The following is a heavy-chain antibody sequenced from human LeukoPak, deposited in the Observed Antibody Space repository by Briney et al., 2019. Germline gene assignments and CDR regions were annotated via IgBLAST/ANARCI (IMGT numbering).Heavy chain of an antibody. CDR1: GFTFSTYA. CDR3: ARGDYYDL. Sequence: GGSLRLSCAASGFTFSTYAMTWVRQAPGKGLEWVSAIGSGSGSNTFYADSVKGRFTISRDNSKNTLYLQMNSLRAEDTAVYYCARGDYYDLWGQGTLVTVSS. V-gene: IGHV3-23*01. J-gene: IGHJ4*02. CDR2: IGSGSGSNT.